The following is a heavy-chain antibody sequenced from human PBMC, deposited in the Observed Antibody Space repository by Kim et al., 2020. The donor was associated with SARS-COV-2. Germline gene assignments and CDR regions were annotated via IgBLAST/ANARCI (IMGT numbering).Heavy chain of an antibody. J-gene: IGHJ6*02. V-gene: IGHV4-30-4*05. CDR3: ARGYGIFYGLDV. D-gene: IGHD2-15*01. Sequence: YADPSRRSRVTISAGTSKSQFSRTLSSVTAADTAVYFCARGYGIFYGLDVWGQGTTVTVSS.